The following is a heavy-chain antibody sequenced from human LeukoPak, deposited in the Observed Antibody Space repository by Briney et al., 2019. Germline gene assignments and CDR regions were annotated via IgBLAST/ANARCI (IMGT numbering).Heavy chain of an antibody. CDR2: IYTSGST. CDR3: ARDKLGYCSSTSCATRGFDY. D-gene: IGHD2-2*01. V-gene: IGHV4-61*02. CDR1: GGSISSGSYY. Sequence: SDTLSLTCTVSGGSISSGSYYWSGIRQPAGKGLEWIGRIYTSGSTNYNPSLKSRVTISVDTSKNQFSLKLSSVTAADTAVYYCARDKLGYCSSTSCATRGFDYWGQGTLVTVSS. J-gene: IGHJ4*02.